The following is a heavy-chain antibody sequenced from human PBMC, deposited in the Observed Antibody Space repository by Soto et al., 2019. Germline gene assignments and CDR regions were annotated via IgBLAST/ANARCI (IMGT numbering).Heavy chain of an antibody. J-gene: IGHJ4*02. CDR1: GGSISSSSYY. CDR3: AREPTSIDF. Sequence: SETLSLTCTVSGGSISSSSYYWGWIRQPPGKGLEWIGSIYYSGSTYYNPSLKSRVTISVDTSKNSLYLQMNTLRLEDTAVYYCAREPTSIDFWGQGTLVTVSS. V-gene: IGHV4-39*02. CDR2: IYYSGST. D-gene: IGHD1-26*01.